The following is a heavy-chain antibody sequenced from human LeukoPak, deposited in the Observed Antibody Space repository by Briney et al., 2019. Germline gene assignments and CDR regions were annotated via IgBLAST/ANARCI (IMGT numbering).Heavy chain of an antibody. Sequence: GGSLRLSSAASGFTFSNYWGTWVGQAPGKGLEWVANIKQDGSEKYYVASMKGRFGISRDNAKNSLFLQMNSLRAEDTAVYYCARMSSSGYFLWGQGTLVTVSS. D-gene: IGHD3-22*01. J-gene: IGHJ4*02. CDR1: GFTFSNYW. V-gene: IGHV3-7*01. CDR2: IKQDGSEK. CDR3: ARMSSSGYFL.